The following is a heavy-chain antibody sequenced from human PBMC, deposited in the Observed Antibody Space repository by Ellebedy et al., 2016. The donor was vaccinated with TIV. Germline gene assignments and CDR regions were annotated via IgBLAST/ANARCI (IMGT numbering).Heavy chain of an antibody. D-gene: IGHD3-10*01. J-gene: IGHJ5*02. CDR1: EYSFTSQW. CDR2: IYPGDSDT. V-gene: IGHV5-51*01. CDR3: ARRFGELSFDP. Sequence: VESLKISCKGSEYSFTSQWIGWVRQMPGKGLEWMGIIYPGDSDTRYSPSFQGQVTISADKSISTAYLQWSSLKASDTAMYYCARRFGELSFDPWGQGTLVTVSS.